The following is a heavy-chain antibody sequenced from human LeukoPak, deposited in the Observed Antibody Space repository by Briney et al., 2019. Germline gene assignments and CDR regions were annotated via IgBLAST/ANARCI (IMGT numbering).Heavy chain of an antibody. V-gene: IGHV3-23*01. CDR2: VSGGGGTT. CDR1: GFTFRNYG. D-gene: IGHD1-1*01. Sequence: PGGSLRLSCATSGFTFRNYGMSWVRQAPGKGLDWVSAVSGGGGTTNYADSVTGRFTISRDNSKNTLYLQMNSLRVEDTAVYYCAKACTTAVRQPFDSWGQGTLVTVSS. J-gene: IGHJ4*02. CDR3: AKACTTAVRQPFDS.